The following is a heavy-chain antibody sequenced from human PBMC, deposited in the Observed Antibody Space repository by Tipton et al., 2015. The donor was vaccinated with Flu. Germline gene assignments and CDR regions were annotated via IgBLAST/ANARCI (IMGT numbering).Heavy chain of an antibody. Sequence: TLSLTCTVSGGSISSSSYYWGWIRQPPGKGLEWIGSIYYSGNTYYNPSLKSRVTISVDTSKNQFSLKLSSVTAADTAVYYCARDEFITMIVVVTPGAFDIWGQGTMVTVSS. V-gene: IGHV4-39*07. CDR2: IYYSGNT. D-gene: IGHD3-22*01. J-gene: IGHJ3*02. CDR1: GGSISSSSYY. CDR3: ARDEFITMIVVVTPGAFDI.